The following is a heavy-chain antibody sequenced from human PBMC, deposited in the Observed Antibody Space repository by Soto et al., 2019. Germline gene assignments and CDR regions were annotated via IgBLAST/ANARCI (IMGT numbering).Heavy chain of an antibody. CDR2: IYYSGST. D-gene: IGHD2-15*01. J-gene: IGHJ6*02. V-gene: IGHV4-59*01. CDR3: ARAREVVHPGYGMDV. CDR1: GGSISSYY. Sequence: SDTLSLTCTVSGGSISSYYWSWIRQPPGKGLEWIWYIYYSGSTNYNHSLKSLVTISVDTSKNQFSLKLSSVNAADTDVYYCARAREVVHPGYGMDVWGQGTTGNVS.